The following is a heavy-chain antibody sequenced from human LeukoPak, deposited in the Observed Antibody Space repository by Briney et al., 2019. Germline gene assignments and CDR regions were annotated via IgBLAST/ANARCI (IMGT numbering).Heavy chain of an antibody. D-gene: IGHD5-24*01. V-gene: IGHV4-59*01. J-gene: IGHJ3*02. Sequence: KPSETLSLTCTVSGGSISSYYWSWVRQPPGKGLEWIGYIYYSGSTNYNPSLKSRVTISVDTSKNQFSLKLSSVTSADTAVYYCARERQVEMATITVCDIWGQGRMVTVSS. CDR1: GGSISSYY. CDR2: IYYSGST. CDR3: ARERQVEMATITVCDI.